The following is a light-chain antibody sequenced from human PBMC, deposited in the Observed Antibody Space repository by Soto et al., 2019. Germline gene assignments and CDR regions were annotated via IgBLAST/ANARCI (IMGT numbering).Light chain of an antibody. CDR3: QQYSTFPRT. V-gene: IGKV1-13*02. CDR2: DAS. J-gene: IGKJ1*01. CDR1: QGIGNP. Sequence: IPMTQSPSSLSASVGDRVILTCRASQGIGNPYIGWYQQKPGRAPNLLIYDASTLESGVPSRFSGSGSGTEFTLTITNLQPDDVATFYCQQYSTFPRTFGQGTKVDIK.